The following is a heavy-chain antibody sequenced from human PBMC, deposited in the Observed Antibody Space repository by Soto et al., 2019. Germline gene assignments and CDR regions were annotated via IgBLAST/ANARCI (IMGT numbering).Heavy chain of an antibody. D-gene: IGHD1-26*01. V-gene: IGHV4-4*02. CDR1: GGSITNSNW. Sequence: SETLSLTCTVSGGSITNSNWWSWVRLPPAKGLEWIGDIYHAGSTKYNPSLERPVTISVDTSNNQFALTLTSVTAADTAVYFCARGPPIVGNTTPLDSWGQGTLVTVSS. CDR2: IYHAGST. CDR3: ARGPPIVGNTTPLDS. J-gene: IGHJ4*02.